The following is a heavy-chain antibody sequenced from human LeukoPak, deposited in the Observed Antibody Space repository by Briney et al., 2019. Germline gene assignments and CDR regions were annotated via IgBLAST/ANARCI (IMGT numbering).Heavy chain of an antibody. D-gene: IGHD5-12*01. CDR1: GGTFSSYA. V-gene: IGHV1-69*04. Sequence: ASVKVSCKASGGTFSSYAISWVRQAPGQGLEWMGRIIPILGIANYAQKFQGRVTITADKSTSTAYMELSSLRSEDTAVYYCARISRGYSGYDPDYYYYGMDVWGQGTTVTVSS. CDR2: IIPILGIA. CDR3: ARISRGYSGYDPDYYYYGMDV. J-gene: IGHJ6*02.